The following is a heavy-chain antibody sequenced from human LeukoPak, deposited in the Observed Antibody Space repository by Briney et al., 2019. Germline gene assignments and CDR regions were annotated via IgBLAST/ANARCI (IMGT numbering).Heavy chain of an antibody. V-gene: IGHV3-49*03. Sequence: GGSLRLSCTASGFTFGDDAMSWFRQAPGKGLEWVGFIRSKAYGGTTEYAASVKGRFTISRDDSKSIAYLQMNSLKTEDTAVYCCTRVSSGWYADYWGQGTLFTVSS. D-gene: IGHD6-19*01. CDR2: IRSKAYGGTT. CDR1: GFTFGDDA. CDR3: TRVSSGWYADY. J-gene: IGHJ4*02.